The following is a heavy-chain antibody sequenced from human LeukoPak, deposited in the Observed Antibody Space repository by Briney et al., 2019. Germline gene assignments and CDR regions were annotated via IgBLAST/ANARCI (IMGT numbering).Heavy chain of an antibody. J-gene: IGHJ6*02. CDR3: ARGNRMVRGVTYYYYYGMDV. CDR2: ISSSGSTI. D-gene: IGHD3-10*01. V-gene: IGHV3-48*03. Sequence: GGSLRLSCAASGFTFSSYEMNWVRQAPGKGLEWVSYISSSGSTIYYADSVKGRFTISRDNAKNSLYLQMNSLRAEDTAVYYCARGNRMVRGVTYYYYYGMDVWGQGTTVTVSS. CDR1: GFTFSSYE.